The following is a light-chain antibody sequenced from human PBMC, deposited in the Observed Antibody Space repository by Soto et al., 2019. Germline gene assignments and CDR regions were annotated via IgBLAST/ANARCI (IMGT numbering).Light chain of an antibody. J-gene: IGLJ1*01. Sequence: QSVLTQPRSVSGSPGQSVTISCTGTSSDVGGYNYVSWYQQHPGKAPKLMIYDVRKWPSGVPDRFSGSKSGNTASLTISGLQAEDEADYCCCSYAGSYTYVFGTGTKLTVL. CDR1: SSDVGGYNY. CDR2: DVR. V-gene: IGLV2-11*01. CDR3: CSYAGSYTYV.